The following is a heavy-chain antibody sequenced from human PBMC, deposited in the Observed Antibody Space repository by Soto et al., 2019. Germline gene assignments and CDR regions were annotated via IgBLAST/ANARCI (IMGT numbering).Heavy chain of an antibody. V-gene: IGHV3-30-3*01. J-gene: IGHJ4*02. Sequence: QVQLVESEGGVVQPGRSLRLSCAASGFIFSSYTMHWVRQAPGKGLEWVGVITYDGSNQYYADSVKGRFTISRDNSRNMLFLQMNSLRPDDTAVYYCARAPSGSYPEFDYWGQGTLVTVSS. D-gene: IGHD1-26*01. CDR2: ITYDGSNQ. CDR1: GFIFSSYT. CDR3: ARAPSGSYPEFDY.